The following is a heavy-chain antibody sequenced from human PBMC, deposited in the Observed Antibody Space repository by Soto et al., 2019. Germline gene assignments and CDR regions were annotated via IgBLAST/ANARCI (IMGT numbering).Heavy chain of an antibody. CDR3: ARGDGYFDWLSTGGMDV. Sequence: SLRLSCAASGFTFSNYAMHWVRQAPGKGLEWVAVISYDGRNKYNAASVKGRFTISRDNSKNTLYLHMNSLRPEDTAVYYCARGDGYFDWLSTGGMDVWCQGNTLPVSS. J-gene: IGHJ6*02. CDR1: GFTFSNYA. V-gene: IGHV3-30*04. CDR2: ISYDGRNK. D-gene: IGHD3-9*01.